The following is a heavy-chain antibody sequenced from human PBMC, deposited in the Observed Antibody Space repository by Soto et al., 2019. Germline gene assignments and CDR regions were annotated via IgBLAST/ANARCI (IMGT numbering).Heavy chain of an antibody. CDR1: GFIFSDNG. Sequence: HPGGSLRLSCVGSGFIFSDNGMHWVRQTPGKGLEWVAFMSYDGSDTFYADSVKGRFTISRDNSKNTLFLHMSNLRAEDTAMYYCTIVRVADSALDHWGQGTLVTVSS. CDR2: MSYDGSDT. V-gene: IGHV3-30*02. CDR3: TIVRVADSALDH. D-gene: IGHD3-10*02. J-gene: IGHJ4*02.